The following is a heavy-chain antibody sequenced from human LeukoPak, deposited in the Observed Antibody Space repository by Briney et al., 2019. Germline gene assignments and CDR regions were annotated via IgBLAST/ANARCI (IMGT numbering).Heavy chain of an antibody. D-gene: IGHD5-18*01. CDR3: ARDSNRGIQLWLRGKGELDY. Sequence: SETLSLTCTVSGASFSSGSYYWSWIRQPPGKGLEWIGYVYYDGSTNYNPSLKSRVTISADTSKRQFSLKLSSVTAADTAVYYCARDSNRGIQLWLRGKGELDYWGQGTLVTVSS. CDR1: GASFSSGSYY. J-gene: IGHJ4*02. CDR2: VYYDGST. V-gene: IGHV4-61*01.